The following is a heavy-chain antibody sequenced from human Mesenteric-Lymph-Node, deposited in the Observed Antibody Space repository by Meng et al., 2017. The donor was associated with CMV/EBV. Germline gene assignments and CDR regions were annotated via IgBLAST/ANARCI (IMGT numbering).Heavy chain of an antibody. CDR2: INEDGSMK. Sequence: GESLKISCAASGFTFSTYWMSWVRRAPGEGLQWVATINEDGSMKGYVDSVEGRFTISRDNAKNSLYLHMNSLRAEDTALYYCARNTGYHRRDYWGRGTLVTVSS. CDR3: ARNTGYHRRDY. D-gene: IGHD5-12*01. V-gene: IGHV3-7*01. CDR1: GFTFSTYW. J-gene: IGHJ4*02.